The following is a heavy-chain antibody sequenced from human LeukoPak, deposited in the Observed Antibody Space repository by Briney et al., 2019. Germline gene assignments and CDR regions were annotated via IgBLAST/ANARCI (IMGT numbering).Heavy chain of an antibody. CDR1: GYFISSGYY. D-gene: IGHD4-11*01. CDR2: IYHSGST. Sequence: SETLSLTCTVSGYFISSGYYWGWIRQPPGKGLEWIGSIYHSGSTYYNPSLKSRVTISVDTSKNQFSLKLNSVTAADTAVYYCARWSYTYFDCWGQGTLVTVSS. V-gene: IGHV4-38-2*02. CDR3: ARWSYTYFDC. J-gene: IGHJ4*02.